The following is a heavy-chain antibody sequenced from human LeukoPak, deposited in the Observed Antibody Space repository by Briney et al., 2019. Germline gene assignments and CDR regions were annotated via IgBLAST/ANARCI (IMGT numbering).Heavy chain of an antibody. D-gene: IGHD6-25*01. CDR2: ISWNSGSI. CDR3: AKDHSSVSNWFDP. Sequence: GGSLRLSCAASGFTFDDYAMHWVRQAPGKGLEWVSGISWNSGSIGYADSVKGRFTISRDNSKNTLYLQMNSLRAEDTAVYYCAKDHSSVSNWFDPWGQGTLVTVSS. V-gene: IGHV3-9*01. J-gene: IGHJ5*02. CDR1: GFTFDDYA.